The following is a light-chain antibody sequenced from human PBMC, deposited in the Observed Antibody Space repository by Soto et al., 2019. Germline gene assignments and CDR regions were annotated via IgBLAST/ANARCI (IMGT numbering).Light chain of an antibody. CDR3: QSYDSSLSGSRV. CDR2: GNT. Sequence: QSVLTQPPSVSGAPGQRVTISCTGSSSNIGAGYDVHWYQQLPGTAPKPLIYGNTNRPSGVPDRFSGSKSGTSASLAITGLQAEDEDDYYCQSYDSSLSGSRVFGTGTKLTVL. V-gene: IGLV1-40*01. J-gene: IGLJ1*01. CDR1: SSNIGAGYD.